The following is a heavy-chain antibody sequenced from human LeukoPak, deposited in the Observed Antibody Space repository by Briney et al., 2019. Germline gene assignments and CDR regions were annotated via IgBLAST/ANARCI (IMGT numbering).Heavy chain of an antibody. J-gene: IGHJ6*02. CDR3: ARDPTYYDILTGYYNYYYYGMDV. CDR2: INQDGSEK. CDR1: GLTFRSYW. V-gene: IGHV3-7*01. D-gene: IGHD3-9*01. Sequence: PGGSLRLSCAVSGLTFRSYWMSWVRQAPGKGLEWVANINQDGSEKYFVDSVKGRFTISRDNAKNSLYLQMNSLRAEDTAVYYCARDPTYYDILTGYYNYYYYGMDVWGQGTTVTVSS.